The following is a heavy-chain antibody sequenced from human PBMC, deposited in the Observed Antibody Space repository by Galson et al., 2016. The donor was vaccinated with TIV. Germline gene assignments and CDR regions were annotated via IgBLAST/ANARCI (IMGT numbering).Heavy chain of an antibody. V-gene: IGHV1-69*13. J-gene: IGHJ6*02. CDR1: GGSFSSHV. CDR2: IIPLFSTA. Sequence: SVKVSCKASGGSFSSHVFSWVRQAPGQGLEWMGGIIPLFSTANYAQKFQGRVTITADESTSTAYMELTSLRYDDTAIYYCAKDPNKAMDTYYWYYGMDVWGQGTTVTVSS. D-gene: IGHD2/OR15-2a*01. CDR3: AKDPNKAMDTYYWYYGMDV.